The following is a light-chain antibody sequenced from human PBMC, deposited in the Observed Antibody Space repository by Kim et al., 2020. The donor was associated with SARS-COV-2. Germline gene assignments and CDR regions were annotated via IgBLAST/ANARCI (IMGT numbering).Light chain of an antibody. CDR3: LQHNSYPLT. CDR2: GAS. V-gene: IGKV1-17*01. Sequence: DIQMTQSPSSLSASVRDRVTITCRASQGIGDNLGWYQQKPGKAPKRLISGASSLQSGVPSRFSGSGSGTEFTLTITSLQPEDFATYYCLQHNSYPLTFGGGTKLEI. CDR1: QGIGDN. J-gene: IGKJ4*01.